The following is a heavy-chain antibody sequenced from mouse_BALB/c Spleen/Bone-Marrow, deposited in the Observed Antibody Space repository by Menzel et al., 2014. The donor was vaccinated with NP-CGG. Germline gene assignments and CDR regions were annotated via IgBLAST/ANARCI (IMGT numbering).Heavy chain of an antibody. CDR3: ARGGHDFSLDY. Sequence: VQLQQSGAELGMPGASVKMSCKASGYTFTDNWIYWVKQRPGQGLEWIGAIDTSDSYTNFNQKFMGKASLTVDASSSTAYMQVSSLTSDASAVYYCARGGHDFSLDYWGQGTSVTVSS. D-gene: IGHD2-4*01. CDR1: GYTFTDNW. CDR2: IDTSDSYT. J-gene: IGHJ4*01. V-gene: IGHV1-69*01.